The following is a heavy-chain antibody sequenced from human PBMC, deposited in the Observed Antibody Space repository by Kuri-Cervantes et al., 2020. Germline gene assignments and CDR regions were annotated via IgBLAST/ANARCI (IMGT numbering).Heavy chain of an antibody. CDR1: GFTFDDYA. J-gene: IGHJ4*02. Sequence: LSLTCAASGFTFDDYAMYWVRQAPGKGLEWVSGISWNTGIRGYADSVKGRFTISRDNAKNSLYLQMDSLRPEDTAFYYCARYADYDTGHEDYWGQGTLVTVSS. D-gene: IGHD4-17*01. V-gene: IGHV3-9*01. CDR3: ARYADYDTGHEDY. CDR2: ISWNTGIR.